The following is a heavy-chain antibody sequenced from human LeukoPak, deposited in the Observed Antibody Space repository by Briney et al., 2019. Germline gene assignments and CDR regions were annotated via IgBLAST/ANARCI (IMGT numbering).Heavy chain of an antibody. D-gene: IGHD3-22*01. V-gene: IGHV3-23*01. Sequence: PGGSLRLSCAASGFTFSSYAMSWVRQAPGKGLEWVSAISGSGGSTYYADSMKGRFTISRDNPKNTLYLQMNSLRAEDTAVYYCAKVALYDSSGYYFDYWGQGTLVTVSS. J-gene: IGHJ4*02. CDR3: AKVALYDSSGYYFDY. CDR2: ISGSGGST. CDR1: GFTFSSYA.